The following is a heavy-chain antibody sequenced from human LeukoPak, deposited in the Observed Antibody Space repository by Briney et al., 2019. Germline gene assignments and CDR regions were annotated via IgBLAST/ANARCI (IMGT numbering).Heavy chain of an antibody. CDR1: GYSFTSYW. J-gene: IGHJ1*01. CDR2: IYPGDSDT. V-gene: IGHV5-51*01. D-gene: IGHD4-17*01. Sequence: GESLKISCKGSGYSFTSYWIGWVRQMPGKGLEWMGIIYPGDSDTRYSPSFQGQVTISADKSISTAYLQWSSLKASDTAMYYCARHYSPHTVLSYFQHWGQGTLVTVTS. CDR3: ARHYSPHTVLSYFQH.